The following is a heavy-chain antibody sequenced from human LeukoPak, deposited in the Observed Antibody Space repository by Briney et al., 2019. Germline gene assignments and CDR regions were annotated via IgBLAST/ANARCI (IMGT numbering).Heavy chain of an antibody. CDR3: ARGPYYDFWSGYLNWFDP. CDR1: GFTFSSYS. CDR2: ISSSSSTI. D-gene: IGHD3-3*01. V-gene: IGHV3-48*01. Sequence: PGGSLRLSCAASGFTFSSYSMNWVRQAPGKGLEWLSYISSSSSTIYYADSVKGRFTISRDNAKNSLYLQMNSLRAEDTAVYYCARGPYYDFWSGYLNWFDPWGQGTLVTVSS. J-gene: IGHJ5*02.